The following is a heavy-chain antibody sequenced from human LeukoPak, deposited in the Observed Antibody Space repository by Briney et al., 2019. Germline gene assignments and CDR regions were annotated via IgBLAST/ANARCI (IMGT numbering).Heavy chain of an antibody. Sequence: PSETLSLTCTVSGGSISSYYWSWIRQPPGKGLEWIGSIYHSGSTYYNPSLKSRVTISVDTSKNQFSLKLSSVTAADTAVYYCAGDTPLSGSPIDYWGQGTLVTVSS. CDR2: IYHSGST. CDR3: AGDTPLSGSPIDY. CDR1: GGSISSYY. V-gene: IGHV4-59*04. J-gene: IGHJ4*02. D-gene: IGHD1-26*01.